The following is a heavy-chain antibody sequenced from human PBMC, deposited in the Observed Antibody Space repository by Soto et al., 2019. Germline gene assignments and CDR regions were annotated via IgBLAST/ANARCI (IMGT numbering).Heavy chain of an antibody. D-gene: IGHD5-18*01. V-gene: IGHV1-18*01. CDR1: GYTFTIYC. CDR3: ARALSGYSYGLIDY. J-gene: IGHJ4*02. CDR2: ISAYNGNT. Sequence: ASVKVSCKASGYTFTIYCISWVRQAPGQGLEWMGWISAYNGNTNYAQKLQGRVTMTTDTSTSTAYMELRSLRSDDTAVYYCARALSGYSYGLIDYWGQGTLVTVSS.